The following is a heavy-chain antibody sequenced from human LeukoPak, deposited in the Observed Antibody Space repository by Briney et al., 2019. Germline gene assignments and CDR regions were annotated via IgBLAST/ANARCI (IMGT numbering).Heavy chain of an antibody. Sequence: ASVKVSCKASGGTFSSYAISWVRQAPGQGLEWMGRIIPILGIANYAQKFQGRVTITADESTSTAYMELSSLRSEDTAVYYCARVPAAIVFGWFDPWGQGTLVTVSS. CDR1: GGTFSSYA. V-gene: IGHV1-69*04. CDR3: ARVPAAIVFGWFDP. CDR2: IIPILGIA. D-gene: IGHD2-2*01. J-gene: IGHJ5*02.